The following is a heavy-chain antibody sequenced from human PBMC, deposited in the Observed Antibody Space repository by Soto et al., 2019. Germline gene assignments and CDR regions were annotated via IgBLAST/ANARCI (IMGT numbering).Heavy chain of an antibody. CDR2: ISRTSSAI. CDR3: ARDGGHSGYDIDF. CDR1: GFTLSSYS. D-gene: IGHD5-12*01. V-gene: IGHV3-48*02. J-gene: IGHJ4*02. Sequence: GGSLRLSCAASGFTLSSYSMNWVLQAPGKGLDWVAYISRTSSAIYYADSVKGRITISRDNANNSLFLQMNSLRDEDTAVYKSARDGGHSGYDIDFWGLGSLVIVSS.